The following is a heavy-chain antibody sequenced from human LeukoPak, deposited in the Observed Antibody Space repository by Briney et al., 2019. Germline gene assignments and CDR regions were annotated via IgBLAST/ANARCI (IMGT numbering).Heavy chain of an antibody. CDR3: AAYNNGHFDY. CDR1: GDSINSNIYY. Sequence: PSETLSLTCTVSGDSINSNIYYWAWIRQPPGKGLEWIGNFYYTGSTYYNPSVKSRVTISADPSKNQFSLKLSSVTATDTAVYYCAAYNNGHFDYWGQGTLVTVSS. D-gene: IGHD1-1*01. J-gene: IGHJ4*02. V-gene: IGHV4-39*01. CDR2: FYYTGST.